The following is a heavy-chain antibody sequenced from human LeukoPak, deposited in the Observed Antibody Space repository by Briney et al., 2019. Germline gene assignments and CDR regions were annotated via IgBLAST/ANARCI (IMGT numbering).Heavy chain of an antibody. CDR1: GGTFSSYG. CDR3: ARLWIFGENSDP. CDR2: IIPIFGTA. J-gene: IGHJ5*02. D-gene: IGHD3-3*01. Sequence: SVKVSCKASGGTFSSYGISWVRQAPGQGLEWMGGIIPIFGTANYAQKFQGRVTITTDESTSTAYMELSSLRSEDTAVYYCARLWIFGENSDPWGQGTLVTVSS. V-gene: IGHV1-69*05.